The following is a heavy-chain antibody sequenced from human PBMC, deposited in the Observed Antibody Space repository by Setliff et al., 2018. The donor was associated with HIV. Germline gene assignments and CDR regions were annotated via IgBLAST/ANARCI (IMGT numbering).Heavy chain of an antibody. J-gene: IGHJ4*02. D-gene: IGHD6-19*01. CDR1: GFTFGDYA. CDR3: TRGRYSSGWSDY. Sequence: GGSLRLSCTASGFTFGDYAVSWVRQAPGKGLEWVGFIRSKAYGGTTEYAASVKGRFTISRDDSKSIAYLQMNSLKTEDTAVYYCTRGRYSSGWSDYWGQGTLVTVSS. V-gene: IGHV3-49*04. CDR2: IRSKAYGGTT.